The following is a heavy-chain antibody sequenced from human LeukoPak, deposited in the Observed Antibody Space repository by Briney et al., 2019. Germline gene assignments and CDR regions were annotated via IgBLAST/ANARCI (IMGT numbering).Heavy chain of an antibody. CDR1: GFIFNTYG. J-gene: IGHJ5*02. CDR2: LSCNT. Sequence: GGSLRLSCAASGFIFNTYGTSWVRQAPGKGLEWVSALSCNTYYADSVKRRFTISTDSSKNTLFLQMNRLRAEDTAVYYCAILNWSSGRAWGQGTLVTVSS. CDR3: AILNWSSGRA. D-gene: IGHD1-1*01. V-gene: IGHV3-23*01.